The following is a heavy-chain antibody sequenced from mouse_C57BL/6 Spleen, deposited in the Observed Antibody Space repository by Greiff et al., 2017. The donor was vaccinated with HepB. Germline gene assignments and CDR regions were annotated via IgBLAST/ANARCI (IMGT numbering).Heavy chain of an antibody. J-gene: IGHJ2*01. CDR3: TRRDLLMGY. Sequence: QVQLKQSGAELVRPGASVTLSCKASGYTFTDYEMHWVKQTPVHGLEWIGAIDPETGGTAYNQKFKGKAILTADKSSSTAYMELRSLTSEDSAVYYCTRRDLLMGYWGQGTTLTVSS. V-gene: IGHV1-15*01. CDR2: IDPETGGT. CDR1: GYTFTDYE. D-gene: IGHD2-10*01.